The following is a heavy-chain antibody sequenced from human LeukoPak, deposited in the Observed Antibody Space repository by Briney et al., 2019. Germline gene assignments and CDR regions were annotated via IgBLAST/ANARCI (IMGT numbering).Heavy chain of an antibody. CDR1: GGSFTTYY. CDR3: ARRVAYYYYMDV. CDR2: INHSGST. Sequence: SETLSLTCTVSGGSFTTYYWSWIRQPAGKGLEWIGEINHSGSTNYNPSLKSRVTISVDTSKNQFSLKLSSVTAADTAVYYCARRVAYYYYMDVWGKGTTVTISS. V-gene: IGHV4-34*01. J-gene: IGHJ6*03. D-gene: IGHD5-12*01.